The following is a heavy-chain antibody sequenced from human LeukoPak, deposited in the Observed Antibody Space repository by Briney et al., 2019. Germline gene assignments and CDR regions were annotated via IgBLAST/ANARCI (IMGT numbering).Heavy chain of an antibody. D-gene: IGHD3-22*01. CDR2: IYSGGST. CDR3: ARDYYDSSGYSTFFDY. Sequence: PGGSLRLSCAASGFTVSSNYMSWVRQAPGKGLEWVSVIYSGGSTYYADSVKGRFTISRDNSKNTLYLQMNSLRAEDTAVYYCARDYYDSSGYSTFFDYWGQGTLVTVSS. V-gene: IGHV3-66*01. J-gene: IGHJ4*02. CDR1: GFTVSSNY.